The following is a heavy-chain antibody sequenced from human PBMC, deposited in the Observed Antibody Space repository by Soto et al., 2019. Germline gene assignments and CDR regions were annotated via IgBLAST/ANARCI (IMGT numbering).Heavy chain of an antibody. J-gene: IGHJ4*02. Sequence: QLQLQESGPGLVKPSETLSLTCTVSGGSISSSSYYWGWIRQPPGKGLEWIGSIYYSGSTYYNPSLRSRVTISVDTSKNPFSLKLSSVTAADTAVYYCARIKLIAAHVDYWGQGTLVTVSS. CDR3: ARIKLIAAHVDY. CDR1: GGSISSSSYY. CDR2: IYYSGST. V-gene: IGHV4-39*01. D-gene: IGHD6-13*01.